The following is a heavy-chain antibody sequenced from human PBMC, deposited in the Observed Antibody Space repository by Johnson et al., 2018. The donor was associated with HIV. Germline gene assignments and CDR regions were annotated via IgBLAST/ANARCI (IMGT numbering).Heavy chain of an antibody. CDR1: GFTFHEYA. D-gene: IGHD1-26*01. CDR3: AKRHGPIVGATNDAFDI. Sequence: VQLVESGGGLVQPGRSLRLACSASGFTFHEYAMHWVRQTPGKGLEWVSGISWNSGSTIYYADSVKGRFTISRDNSKNTLYLQMNSLRAEDTAVNYCAKRHGPIVGATNDAFDIWGQGTMVTVSS. J-gene: IGHJ3*02. V-gene: IGHV3-9*01. CDR2: ISWNSGSTI.